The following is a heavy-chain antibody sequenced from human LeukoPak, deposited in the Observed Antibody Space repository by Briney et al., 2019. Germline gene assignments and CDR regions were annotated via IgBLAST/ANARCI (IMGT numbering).Heavy chain of an antibody. CDR2: MNPNSGNT. CDR1: GYTFTSYD. J-gene: IGHJ6*03. D-gene: IGHD2-2*01. Sequence: ASVEVSCKASGYTFTSYDINWVRQATGQGLEWMGWMNPNSGNTGYAQKFQGRVTMTRNTSISTAYMELSSLRSEDTAVYYCARGVVPAAEYYYYYYYMDVWGKGTTVTVSS. CDR3: ARGVVPAAEYYYYYYYMDV. V-gene: IGHV1-8*01.